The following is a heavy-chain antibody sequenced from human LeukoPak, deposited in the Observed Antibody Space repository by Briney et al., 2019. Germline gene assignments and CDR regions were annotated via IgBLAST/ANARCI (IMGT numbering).Heavy chain of an antibody. Sequence: SQTLSLTCTLSGGSISSGDYYWSWIRQPPGKGLEWIGYIYYSGSTYYNPSLKSRVTISVDTSKNQFSLKLSSVTAADTAVYYCARAGYSSSSALGFDPWGQGTLVTVSS. CDR3: ARAGYSSSSALGFDP. CDR1: GGSISSGDYY. D-gene: IGHD6-13*01. CDR2: IYYSGST. V-gene: IGHV4-30-4*08. J-gene: IGHJ5*02.